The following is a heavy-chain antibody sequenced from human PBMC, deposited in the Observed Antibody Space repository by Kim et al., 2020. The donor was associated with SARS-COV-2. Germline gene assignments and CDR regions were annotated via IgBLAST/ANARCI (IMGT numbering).Heavy chain of an antibody. CDR3: AKENIVVVPAAIEDYYYYMDV. V-gene: IGHV3-43*02. Sequence: GGSLRLSCAASGFTFDDYAMHWVRQAPGKGLEWVSLISGDGGSTYYADSVKGRFTISRDNSKNSLYLQMNSLRTEDTALYYCAKENIVVVPAAIEDYYYYMDVWGKGTTVTVSS. J-gene: IGHJ6*03. D-gene: IGHD2-2*01. CDR1: GFTFDDYA. CDR2: ISGDGGST.